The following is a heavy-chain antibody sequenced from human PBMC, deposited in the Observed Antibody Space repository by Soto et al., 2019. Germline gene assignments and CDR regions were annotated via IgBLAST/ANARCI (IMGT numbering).Heavy chain of an antibody. J-gene: IGHJ4*02. Sequence: ASVKVSCKASGYTXTSYAMHWVRQAPGQRLEWMGWINAGNGNTKYSKKFQGRVTITRDTSASTAYMELSSLRSEDTAVYYCARDLGGWPDYWGQGTLVTVSS. CDR2: INAGNGNT. CDR1: GYTXTSYA. CDR3: ARDLGGWPDY. D-gene: IGHD2-15*01. V-gene: IGHV1-3*01.